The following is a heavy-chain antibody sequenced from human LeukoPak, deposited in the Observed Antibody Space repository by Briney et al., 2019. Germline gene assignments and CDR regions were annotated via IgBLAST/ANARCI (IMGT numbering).Heavy chain of an antibody. CDR1: GGSISSSIYY. J-gene: IGHJ5*02. CDR3: ARGGEGFLPSVWFDP. V-gene: IGHV4-39*07. Sequence: ATLSLTCTFCGGSISSSIYYWGWIPQPPGKGLEWMGSIYYSGSTYFNPYLKSRVTISVDTSKTQFSLKLSSVTAADPAVYYCARGGEGFLPSVWFDPWGQGTLVTVSS. CDR2: IYYSGST. D-gene: IGHD2-21*01.